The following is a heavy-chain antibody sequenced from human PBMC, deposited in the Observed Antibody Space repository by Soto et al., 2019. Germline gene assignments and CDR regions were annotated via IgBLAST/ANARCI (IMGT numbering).Heavy chain of an antibody. CDR1: GFSLSTSGVG. CDR2: IYWDDDK. J-gene: IGHJ4*02. V-gene: IGHV2-5*02. CDR3: AHRQRTVYFDY. D-gene: IGHD4-17*01. Sequence: QITLKESGPTLVKPTQTLTLTCTFSGFSLSTSGVGVGWIRQPPGKALEWLALIYWDDDKRYSPSLKSRLTLNEDTSKNQVVLTMTNMDPVDTAAYSCAHRQRTVYFDYWGQGTLVTVSS.